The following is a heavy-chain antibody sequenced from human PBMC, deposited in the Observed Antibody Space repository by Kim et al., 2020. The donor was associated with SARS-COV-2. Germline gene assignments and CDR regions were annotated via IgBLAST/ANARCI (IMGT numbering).Heavy chain of an antibody. CDR2: INHSGST. D-gene: IGHD6-6*01. CDR1: GGSFSGYY. Sequence: SETLSLTCAVYGGSFSGYYWSWIRQPPGKGLEWIGEINHSGSTNYNPSLKSRVTISVDTSKNQFSLKLSSVTAADTAVYYCARERWVIAARPWYFDLWGRGTLVTVSS. CDR3: ARERWVIAARPWYFDL. J-gene: IGHJ2*01. V-gene: IGHV4-34*01.